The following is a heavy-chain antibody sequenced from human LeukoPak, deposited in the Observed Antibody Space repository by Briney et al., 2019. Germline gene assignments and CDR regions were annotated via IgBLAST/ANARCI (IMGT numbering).Heavy chain of an antibody. CDR1: GGSISSSSYY. CDR2: IYYSGST. Sequence: PSETLSLTCTVSGGSISSSSYYWGWIRQPPGKGLEWIGSIYYSGSTYYNPSLKSRVTISVDTSKNQFSLKLSSVTAADTAVYYCARDLSLPVDYSSVYYSYYGMDVWGQGTTVTVSS. V-gene: IGHV4-39*02. CDR3: ARDLSLPVDYSSVYYSYYGMDV. D-gene: IGHD4-11*01. J-gene: IGHJ6*02.